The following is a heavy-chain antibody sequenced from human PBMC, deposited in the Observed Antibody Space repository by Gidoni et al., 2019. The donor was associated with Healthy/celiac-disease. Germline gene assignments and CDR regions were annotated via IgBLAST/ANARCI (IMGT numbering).Heavy chain of an antibody. CDR2: IIPIFGTA. CDR3: ARDLSGTAAGPAGGNY. V-gene: IGHV1-69*01. J-gene: IGHJ4*02. CDR1: GGTFSSYA. Sequence: QVQLVQSGAEVKKPGSSVKVSCKASGGTFSSYAISWVRQAPGQGLEWMGGIIPIFGTANYAQKFQGRVTITADESTSTAYMELCSLRSEDTAVYYCARDLSGTAAGPAGGNYWGQGTLVTVSS. D-gene: IGHD6-13*01.